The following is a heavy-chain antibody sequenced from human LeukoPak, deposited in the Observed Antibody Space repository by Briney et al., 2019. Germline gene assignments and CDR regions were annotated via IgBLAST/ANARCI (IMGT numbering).Heavy chain of an antibody. CDR3: AKGGDWELLLDY. V-gene: IGHV1-2*02. CDR2: INPNGGDT. Sequence: GASVKVSCTASGYTFSDNYIHWVRQAPGQGLEWMGWINPNGGDTKYAQDFQGRVTMTRDTSITTAYLELIRLTSDGTAIYYCAKGGDWELLLDYWGQGTLVTVSS. D-gene: IGHD1-26*01. CDR1: GYTFSDNY. J-gene: IGHJ4*02.